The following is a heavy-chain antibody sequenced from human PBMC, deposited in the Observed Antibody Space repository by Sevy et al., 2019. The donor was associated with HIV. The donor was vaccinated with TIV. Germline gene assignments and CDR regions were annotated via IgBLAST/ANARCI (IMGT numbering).Heavy chain of an antibody. V-gene: IGHV3-11*01. D-gene: IGHD3-3*01. J-gene: IGHJ4*02. Sequence: GGSLRLSCAASGFTFSDYYMSWIRQAPGKGLEWVSYISSSGSTIYYADSVKGRFTISRDNAKNSLYLQMNSLRAEGTAVYYCARDRGYDFWSGYYTDPSFDYWGQGTLVTVSS. CDR3: ARDRGYDFWSGYYTDPSFDY. CDR1: GFTFSDYY. CDR2: ISSSGSTI.